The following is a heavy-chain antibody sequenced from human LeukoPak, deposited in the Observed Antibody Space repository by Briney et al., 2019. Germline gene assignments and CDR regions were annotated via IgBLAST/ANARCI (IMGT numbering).Heavy chain of an antibody. D-gene: IGHD1-14*01. Sequence: QTGGSLRLSCAASGFTFSSYWMSWVRQAPGKGLEWVANIKEDGSERYYVDSVKGRFTISRENAKNSLYLQMNSLRAGDTAVYYCARKARSRGYYYYMDVWGKGTTVTVSS. CDR3: ARKARSRGYYYYMDV. J-gene: IGHJ6*03. CDR2: IKEDGSER. V-gene: IGHV3-7*01. CDR1: GFTFSSYW.